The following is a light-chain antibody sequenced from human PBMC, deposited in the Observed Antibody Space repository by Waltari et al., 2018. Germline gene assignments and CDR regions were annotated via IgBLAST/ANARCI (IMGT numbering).Light chain of an antibody. J-gene: IGKJ2*01. CDR1: QSVLYSSNNKDY. CDR2: WAS. Sequence: DIVMTQSPDSLAVSLGERATINCKSSQSVLYSSNNKDYLAWYQQKPGQPPKLLIYWASIRESGVLDRFSGSGSGTDFTLTISSLQAEDVAVYYCQQYYSNPQTFGQGTKLEIK. V-gene: IGKV4-1*01. CDR3: QQYYSNPQT.